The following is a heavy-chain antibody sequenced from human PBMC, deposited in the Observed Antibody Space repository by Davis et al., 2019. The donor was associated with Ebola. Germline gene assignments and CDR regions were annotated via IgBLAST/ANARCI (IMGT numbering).Heavy chain of an antibody. D-gene: IGHD2-2*01. V-gene: IGHV1-3*01. CDR2: INAGNGNT. CDR1: GYTFTSYA. CDR3: ASRFSGFTERTLGYCSSTSCYAYYYGMDV. Sequence: ASVKVSCKASGYTFTSYAMHWVRQAPGQRLEWKGWINAGNGNTKYSQKFQGRVTITRDTSASTAYMELSSLRSEDTAVYYCASRFSGFTERTLGYCSSTSCYAYYYGMDVWGQGTTVTVSS. J-gene: IGHJ6*02.